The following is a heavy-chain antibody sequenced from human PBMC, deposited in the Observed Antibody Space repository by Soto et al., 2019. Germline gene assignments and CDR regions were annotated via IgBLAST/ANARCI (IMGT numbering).Heavy chain of an antibody. J-gene: IGHJ4*02. D-gene: IGHD1-1*01. Sequence: QVQLQESGPGLVQPSQTLSLTCTVSGGSISSGGYSWSWIRQHPGKGLEWIGYIYYSGSTYYNPSLKRRVTISVDTSKNQFSLKLSSVTAADTAVYYCARWPQLEPRFDYGGQGTLVTVSS. CDR1: GGSISSGGYS. CDR3: ARWPQLEPRFDY. CDR2: IYYSGST. V-gene: IGHV4-31*03.